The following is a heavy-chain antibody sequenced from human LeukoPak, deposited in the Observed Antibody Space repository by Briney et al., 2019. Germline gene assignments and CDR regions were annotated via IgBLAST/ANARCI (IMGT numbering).Heavy chain of an antibody. Sequence: ASVKVSCKASGYTFTSYYMHWVRQAPGQGLEWMGIINPSGGSTTYAQKFQGRVTMTRDTSTSTVYMELSSLRSEDTAVYYCARDREVDYYGSGNDWFDPWGQGTLVTVSS. CDR2: INPSGGST. CDR1: GYTFTSYY. J-gene: IGHJ5*02. V-gene: IGHV1-46*01. CDR3: ARDREVDYYGSGNDWFDP. D-gene: IGHD3-10*01.